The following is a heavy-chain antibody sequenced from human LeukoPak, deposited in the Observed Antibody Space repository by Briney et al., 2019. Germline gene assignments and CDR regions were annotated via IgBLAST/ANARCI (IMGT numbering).Heavy chain of an antibody. D-gene: IGHD3-22*01. V-gene: IGHV3-11*01. Sequence: GGSLRLSCAASGFTFSDFYMTWIRQAPGKGLEWVSYISNSGSSIYYADSVKGRFTISRDNAKNSLYLQMNSLRAEDTAVCYCARSADSSGYFREITLYYFDYWGQGTLVTVSS. CDR1: GFTFSDFY. CDR3: ARSADSSGYFREITLYYFDY. J-gene: IGHJ4*02. CDR2: ISNSGSSI.